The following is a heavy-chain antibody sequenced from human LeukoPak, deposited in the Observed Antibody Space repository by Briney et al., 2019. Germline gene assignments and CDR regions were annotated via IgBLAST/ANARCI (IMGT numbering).Heavy chain of an antibody. Sequence: PGGSLRLSCAASGFTFSSYAMHWVRQAPGKGLEWVAVISYDGSNKYYADSAKGRFTISRDSSKNTLYLQMNSLRAEDTAVYYCARDNYYGSGSYYNRYYYYGMDVWGQGTAVTVSS. CDR2: ISYDGSNK. J-gene: IGHJ6*02. CDR3: ARDNYYGSGSYYNRYYYYGMDV. CDR1: GFTFSSYA. D-gene: IGHD3-10*01. V-gene: IGHV3-30-3*01.